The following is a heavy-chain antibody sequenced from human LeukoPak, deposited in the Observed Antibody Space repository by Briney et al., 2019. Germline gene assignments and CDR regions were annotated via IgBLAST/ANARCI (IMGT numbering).Heavy chain of an antibody. CDR2: IYYSGST. D-gene: IGHD4-17*01. Sequence: SETLSLTCTVSGGSISSYYWSWIRQPPGKGLEWIGYIYYSGSTNYNPSLKSRVTISVDTSKNQFSLKLSSVTAADTAVYYCARVADGDYFFDYWGQGTLVTVSS. CDR1: GGSISSYY. CDR3: ARVADGDYFFDY. J-gene: IGHJ4*02. V-gene: IGHV4-59*01.